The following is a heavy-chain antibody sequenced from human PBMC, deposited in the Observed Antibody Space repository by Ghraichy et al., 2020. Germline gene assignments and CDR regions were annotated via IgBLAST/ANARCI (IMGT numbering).Heavy chain of an antibody. Sequence: GVLNISCAASGFTLNNYAISWVRQAPGKGLEWVSGISGSSTYYADSVKGRFTISRDNSKNTLYLQMYNLGPEDTAVYYCAAIVGANDHWGQGTLVTVSS. CDR3: AAIVGANDH. V-gene: IGHV3-23*01. CDR1: GFTLNNYA. J-gene: IGHJ5*02. CDR2: ISGSST. D-gene: IGHD1-26*01.